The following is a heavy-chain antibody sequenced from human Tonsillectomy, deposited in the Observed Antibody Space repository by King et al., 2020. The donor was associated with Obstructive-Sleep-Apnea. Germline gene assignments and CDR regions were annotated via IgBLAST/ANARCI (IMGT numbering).Heavy chain of an antibody. J-gene: IGHJ4*02. Sequence: QLQESGPGLVKPSETLSLTCTVSGGSISNYYWSWIRQPPGKGLEWIGYMYYSGNTNFNPFLKRRVTISADTSKIQFSLRLSSVTAAATAVYYCARHRGVEDYGGYGDYFDYWGQGTLVTVSS. CDR3: ARHRGVEDYGGYGDYFDY. CDR2: MYYSGNT. D-gene: IGHD5-12*01. CDR1: GGSISNYY. V-gene: IGHV4-59*08.